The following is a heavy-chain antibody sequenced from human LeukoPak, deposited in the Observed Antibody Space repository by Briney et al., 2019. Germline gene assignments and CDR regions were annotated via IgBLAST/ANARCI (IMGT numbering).Heavy chain of an antibody. CDR3: ARPPDY. CDR1: GYTLTELS. CDR2: FDPEDGET. Sequence: ASVKVSCKVSGYTLTELSMHWVRQAPGKGLEWMGGFDPEDGETIYAQKFQGRVTITADESTSTAYMELSSLRSEDTAVYYCARPPDYWGQGTLVTVSS. J-gene: IGHJ4*02. V-gene: IGHV1-24*01.